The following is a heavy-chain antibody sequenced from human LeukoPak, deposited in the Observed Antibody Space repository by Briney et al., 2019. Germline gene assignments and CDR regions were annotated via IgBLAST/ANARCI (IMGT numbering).Heavy chain of an antibody. V-gene: IGHV3-48*03. D-gene: IGHD1-26*01. J-gene: IGHJ4*02. Sequence: QPGGSLRLSFAASGFTFSSYEMNWVRQAPGKGLEWVSYISSSGSTIYYEDSVKGRFTISRDNAKNSLYLQMNSLRAEDTAVYYCARDPEWELLGYFDYWGQGTLVTVSS. CDR2: ISSSGSTI. CDR1: GFTFSSYE. CDR3: ARDPEWELLGYFDY.